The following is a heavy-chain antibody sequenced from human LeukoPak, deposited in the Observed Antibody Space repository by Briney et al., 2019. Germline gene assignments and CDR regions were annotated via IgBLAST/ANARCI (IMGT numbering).Heavy chain of an antibody. J-gene: IGHJ5*02. CDR2: IYYSGST. V-gene: IGHV4-59*01. Sequence: SETLSLTCTVSGGSISSYYWSWIRQPPGTGLEWIGYIYYSGSTNYNPSLKSRVTISVDTSKNQFSLKLSSVTAADTAVYYCARGIPRGWFDPWGQGTLVTVSS. D-gene: IGHD5-18*01. CDR1: GGSISSYY. CDR3: ARGIPRGWFDP.